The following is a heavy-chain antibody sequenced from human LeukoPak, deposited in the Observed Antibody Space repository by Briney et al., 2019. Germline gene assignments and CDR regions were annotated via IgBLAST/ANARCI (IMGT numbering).Heavy chain of an antibody. V-gene: IGHV1-46*01. J-gene: IGHJ4*02. CDR3: ARTSGYYFDY. Sequence: ASVKVSCKASGYTFITYYMHWVRQAPGQGLEWMGIINPSGDSTSYAQKFQGRVTMTRDTSTSTVYMELSSLRSEDTAVYYCARTSGYYFDYWGQGTLVTVSS. CDR1: GYTFITYY. D-gene: IGHD3-3*01. CDR2: INPSGDST.